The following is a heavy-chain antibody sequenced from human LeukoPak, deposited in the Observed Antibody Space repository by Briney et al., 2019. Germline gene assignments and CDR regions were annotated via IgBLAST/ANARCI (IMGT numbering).Heavy chain of an antibody. CDR3: AREANSGSYYDY. J-gene: IGHJ4*02. V-gene: IGHV3-64*01. CDR2: ITSKGDTT. Sequence: PGGSLRLSCAASGFTFSSYVMHWVRQAPGKGLEYVSVITSKGDTTFYANSVKGRFTISRDNSKNTLYLQMGSLRAEDMAVYHCAREANSGSYYDYWGRGTLVTVSS. D-gene: IGHD1-26*01. CDR1: GFTFSSYV.